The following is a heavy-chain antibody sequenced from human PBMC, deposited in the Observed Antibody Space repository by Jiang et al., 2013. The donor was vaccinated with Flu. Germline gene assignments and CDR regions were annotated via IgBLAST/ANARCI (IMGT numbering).Heavy chain of an antibody. D-gene: IGHD3-10*01. Sequence: SGAEVKKPGASVKVSCKASGYTFTSYDLNWVRQATGQGLEWMGWMNPNNGNTGFAQKFQGRVTLTLNTSTSTVYMELSSLRSEDTAVYYCARSGVIRGLADWFDPWGQGTLVTVSS. CDR2: MNPNNGNT. V-gene: IGHV1-8*01. CDR1: GYTFTSYD. CDR3: ARSGVIRGLADWFDP. J-gene: IGHJ5*02.